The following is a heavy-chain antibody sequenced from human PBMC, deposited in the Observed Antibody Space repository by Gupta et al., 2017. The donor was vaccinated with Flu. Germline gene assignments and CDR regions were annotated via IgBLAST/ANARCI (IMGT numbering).Heavy chain of an antibody. D-gene: IGHD2-2*01. CDR3: ARWNLGYCTSTGCHGDALDL. V-gene: IGHV3-33*01. Sequence: QVQLVESGGGVVQTGRSLRVSCAASGFTSSRNGMHWVRQTPGKGLEWVAVIYFDGSNEYYADSVKGRFTISRDNSKSTLYLQMNSLRAEDTAVYYCARWNLGYCTSTGCHGDALDLWGQGTMVTVSS. CDR2: IYFDGSNE. CDR1: GFTSSRNG. J-gene: IGHJ3*01.